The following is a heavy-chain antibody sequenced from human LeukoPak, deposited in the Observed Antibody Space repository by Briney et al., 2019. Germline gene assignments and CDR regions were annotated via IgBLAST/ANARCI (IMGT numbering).Heavy chain of an antibody. CDR1: GYSISSGYF. CDR3: ARLNYYGSGQIDY. CDR2: IYHSGTT. D-gene: IGHD3-10*01. J-gene: IGHJ4*02. Sequence: SETLSLTCAVSGYSISSGYFWGWIRQPPGKGLEWIGSIYHSGTTYYNPSLKCRVTISVDTSKNQFSLKLSSVTAADTAVYYCARLNYYGSGQIDYWGQGTLVTVSS. V-gene: IGHV4-38-2*01.